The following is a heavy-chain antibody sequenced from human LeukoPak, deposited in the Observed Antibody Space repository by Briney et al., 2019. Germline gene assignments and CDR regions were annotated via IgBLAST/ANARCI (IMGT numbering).Heavy chain of an antibody. CDR1: SYSINSNYY. J-gene: IGHJ4*02. CDR3: AREKRYYDILTGYSSPGPFDY. D-gene: IGHD3-9*01. Sequence: SQTRSLTCSVSSYSINSNYYWSWIRQPAGKGLEWIGRIYTSGSTNYNPSLKSRVTMSVDTSKNQFSLKLSSVTAADTAVYYCAREKRYYDILTGYSSPGPFDYWGQGTLVTVSS. CDR2: IYTSGST. V-gene: IGHV4-4*07.